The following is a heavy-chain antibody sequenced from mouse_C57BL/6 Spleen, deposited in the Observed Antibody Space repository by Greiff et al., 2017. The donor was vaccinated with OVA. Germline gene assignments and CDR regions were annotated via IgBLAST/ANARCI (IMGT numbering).Heavy chain of an antibody. CDR1: GYTFTSYW. D-gene: IGHD1-1*02. Sequence: QVQLQQPGAELVRPGSSVKLSCKASGYTFTSYWMHWVKQRPIQGLEWIGNIAPSDSATHYNQKFKDKATLTVDKSSSTAYMQLSSLTSEDSAVDYCARGGMTMDPAWCAYWGQGTLVTVSA. CDR2: IAPSDSAT. J-gene: IGHJ3*01. CDR3: ARGGMTMDPAWCAY. V-gene: IGHV1-52*01.